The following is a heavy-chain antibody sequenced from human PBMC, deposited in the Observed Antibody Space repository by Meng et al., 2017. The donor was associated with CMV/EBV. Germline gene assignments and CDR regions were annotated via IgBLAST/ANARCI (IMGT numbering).Heavy chain of an antibody. D-gene: IGHD1-7*01. Sequence: GGSLRLSCAASGFTFSAYYMSWIRQAPGKGLEWVSYISSSGSTIYYADSVKGRFTISRDNAKNSLYLQMNSLRAEDTAVYYCARDRTTGAFDIWGQGTMVTVSS. CDR1: GFTFSAYY. CDR3: ARDRTTGAFDI. V-gene: IGHV3-11*04. CDR2: ISSSGSTI. J-gene: IGHJ3*02.